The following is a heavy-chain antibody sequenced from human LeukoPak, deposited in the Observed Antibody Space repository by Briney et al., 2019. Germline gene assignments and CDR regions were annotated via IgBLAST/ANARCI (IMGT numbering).Heavy chain of an antibody. CDR1: GGSFSGYY. D-gene: IGHD3-3*01. CDR3: ARGAVSRYDFWSGYYTRPYYFDY. Sequence: SETPSLTCAVYGGSFSGYYWSWIRQPPGKGLEWIGEINHSGSTNYNPSLKSRVTISVDTSKNQFSLKLSSVTAADTAVYYCARGAVSRYDFWSGYYTRPYYFDYWGQGTLVTVSS. J-gene: IGHJ4*02. V-gene: IGHV4-34*01. CDR2: INHSGST.